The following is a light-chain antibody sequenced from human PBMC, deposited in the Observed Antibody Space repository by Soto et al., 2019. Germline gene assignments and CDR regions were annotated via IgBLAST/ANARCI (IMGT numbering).Light chain of an antibody. CDR3: QHYNSYSEA. V-gene: IGKV1-5*03. J-gene: IGKJ1*01. CDR1: QTICSW. Sequence: DIQMTQSPSTLSASVRDRVTITCRASQTICSWLAWFQQRPGRAPKFLIYKASTLKNGVPLRFSGSGSGTQFTLTNSSLQPDDFATYYCQHYNSYSEAFGQGTKVDIK. CDR2: KAS.